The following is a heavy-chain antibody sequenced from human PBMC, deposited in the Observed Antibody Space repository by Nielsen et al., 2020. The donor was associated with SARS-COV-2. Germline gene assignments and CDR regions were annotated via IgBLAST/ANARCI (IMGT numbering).Heavy chain of an antibody. V-gene: IGHV3-53*01. D-gene: IGHD6-13*01. CDR2: IYSGGST. CDR1: GFTVSSNY. J-gene: IGHJ4*02. Sequence: GESLKISCAASGFTVSSNYMSWVRQAPGKGLEWVSVIYSGGSTYYADSVKGRFTISRDNSKNTLYLQMNGLRTEDTAVYYCARLHGGAGTSLAYWGQGTLVTVSS. CDR3: ARLHGGAGTSLAY.